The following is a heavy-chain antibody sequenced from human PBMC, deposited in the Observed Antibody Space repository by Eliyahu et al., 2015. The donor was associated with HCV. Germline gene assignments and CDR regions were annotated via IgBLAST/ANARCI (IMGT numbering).Heavy chain of an antibody. D-gene: IGHD2-8*02. CDR1: GFNFNDYA. V-gene: IGHV3-9*01. CDR3: VKDLQVGAGWAYFES. J-gene: IGHJ4*02. CDR2: ISWNSGSI. Sequence: EVQLVESGGDLVQPGRSLRLSCAASGFNFNDYAMHWVRQVPGKGLEWVSSISWNSGSIAQADSVKGRFTISRDNTKNSLYLQMQSLRPEDTALYYCVKDLQVGAGWAYFESWGQGTVVTVSS.